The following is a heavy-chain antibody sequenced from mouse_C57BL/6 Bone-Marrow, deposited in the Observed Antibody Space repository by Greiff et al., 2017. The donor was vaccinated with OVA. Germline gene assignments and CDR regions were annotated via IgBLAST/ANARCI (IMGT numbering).Heavy chain of an antibody. CDR2: IYPGNSDT. D-gene: IGHD2-5*01. V-gene: IGHV1-5*01. J-gene: IGHJ3*01. Sequence: VQLQQSGTVLARPGASVKMSCKTSGYTFTSYWMHWVKQRPGQGLEWIGAIYPGNSDTSYNQKFKGKAKLTAVTSASTAYMELSGLTNEDSAVYYCTRPLYSKGFAYWGQGTLVTVSA. CDR1: GYTFTSYW. CDR3: TRPLYSKGFAY.